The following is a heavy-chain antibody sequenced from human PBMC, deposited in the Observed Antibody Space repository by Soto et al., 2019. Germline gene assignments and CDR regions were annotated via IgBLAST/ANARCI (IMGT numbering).Heavy chain of an antibody. D-gene: IGHD3-3*01. CDR3: ARIKLRFKYYYYGMDV. Sequence: GGSLRLSCAASGFTFSSYSMNWVRQTPGKGLEWVSYISSSSTIYYADSVKGRFTISRDNAKNSLYLQMNSLRDEDTAVYYCARIKLRFKYYYYGMDVWGQGTTVTVSS. CDR1: GFTFSSYS. CDR2: ISSSSTI. V-gene: IGHV3-48*02. J-gene: IGHJ6*02.